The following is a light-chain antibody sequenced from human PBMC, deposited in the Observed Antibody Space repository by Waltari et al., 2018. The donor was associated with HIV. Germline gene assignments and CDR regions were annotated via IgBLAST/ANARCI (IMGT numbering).Light chain of an antibody. CDR2: AAA. Sequence: DIQMSPSPSPVSSSVGDRVTIPCRASQPISTWLAWYQQKPGKAPKLLIYAAATLQSGVPSRFSGSGSGTDFTLTISSLQPEDFAAYYCQQANSFPLTFGGGTKGDIK. J-gene: IGKJ4*01. CDR1: QPISTW. V-gene: IGKV1D-12*01. CDR3: QQANSFPLT.